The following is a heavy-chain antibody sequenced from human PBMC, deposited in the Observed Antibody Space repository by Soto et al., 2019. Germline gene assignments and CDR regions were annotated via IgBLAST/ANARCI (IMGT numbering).Heavy chain of an antibody. V-gene: IGHV1-46*03. Sequence: QVQLVQSGAEVKKPGASVKVSCKASGYAFTSYHMHWVRQAPGQGLQWMGIINPSGGSTFYAQKFQGRVTMTRDESTRTVYMDLSSLRSEDTAVYYCARVYCSGAGCYSIDYWGQGTLVTVSS. D-gene: IGHD2-15*01. J-gene: IGHJ4*02. CDR2: INPSGGST. CDR3: ARVYCSGAGCYSIDY. CDR1: GYAFTSYH.